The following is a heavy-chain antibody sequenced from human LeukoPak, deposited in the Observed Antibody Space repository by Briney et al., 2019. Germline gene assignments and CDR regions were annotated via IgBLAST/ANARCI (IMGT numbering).Heavy chain of an antibody. Sequence: GGSLRLSCTASGLIFRDHAMTWVRQAPGKGLEWVSAISGSGGSTYYANSVKGRFTISRDNSKNTLYLQMNSLRAEDTAVYYCAKRYGGNSYYMDVWGKGTTVTVSS. D-gene: IGHD4-23*01. CDR3: AKRYGGNSYYMDV. CDR2: ISGSGGST. V-gene: IGHV3-23*01. CDR1: GLIFRDHA. J-gene: IGHJ6*03.